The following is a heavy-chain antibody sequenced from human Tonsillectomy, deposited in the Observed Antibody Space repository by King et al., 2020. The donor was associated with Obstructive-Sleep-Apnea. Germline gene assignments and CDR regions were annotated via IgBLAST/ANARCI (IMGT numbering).Heavy chain of an antibody. CDR3: TRQRGDDYYYHWYFDL. V-gene: IGHV3-73*01. CDR2: IRSKANSYAT. CDR1: GFNLSGSA. D-gene: IGHD5-24*01. Sequence: DVQLVESGGGLVQPGGSLRLSCAASGFNLSGSAMHWVRQASGKGLEWLGRIRSKANSYATTYPASVKGRFTISRDDSKNTAYLQMNSLKTEDTAVYYCTRQRGDDYYYHWYFDLWGRGTLVTVSS. J-gene: IGHJ2*01.